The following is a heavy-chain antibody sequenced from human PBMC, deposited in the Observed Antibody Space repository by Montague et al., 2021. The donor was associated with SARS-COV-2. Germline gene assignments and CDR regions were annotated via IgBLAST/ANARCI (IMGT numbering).Heavy chain of an antibody. CDR2: IYYSGST. D-gene: IGHD1-20*01. J-gene: IGHJ6*02. CDR1: GGSISSSSYY. Sequence: SETLSLTCTVSGGSISSSSYYWGWIRQPPGKGLEWIGSIYYSGSTYYNPSLKSRVTISVDTSKNQFSLKLSAVTAADTAEYYCARDQGYNWNYYYYYGMDVWGLGTTVTVSS. V-gene: IGHV4-39*07. CDR3: ARDQGYNWNYYYYYGMDV.